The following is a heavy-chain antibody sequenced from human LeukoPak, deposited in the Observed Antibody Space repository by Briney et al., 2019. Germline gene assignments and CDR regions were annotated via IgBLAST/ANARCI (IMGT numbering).Heavy chain of an antibody. V-gene: IGHV1-3*01. CDR1: GYTFTSYA. CDR2: INAGNGNT. D-gene: IGHD2-2*01. Sequence: GASVKVSCKASGYTFTSYAMHWVRQAPGQRLEWMGWINAGNGNTKYSQKFQGRVTITRDTSASTAYMELSSLRSEDTAVHYCARAWVGYCSSTSCSYYYYYGMDVWGQGTTVTVSS. CDR3: ARAWVGYCSSTSCSYYYYYGMDV. J-gene: IGHJ6*02.